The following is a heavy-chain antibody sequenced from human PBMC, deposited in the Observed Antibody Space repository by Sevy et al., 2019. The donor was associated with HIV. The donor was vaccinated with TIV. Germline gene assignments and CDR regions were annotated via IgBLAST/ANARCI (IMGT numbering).Heavy chain of an antibody. CDR3: ARDTREKSFDY. CDR1: GYTFSGYS. J-gene: IGHJ4*02. V-gene: IGHV1-18*01. CDR2: MNTYNGNT. Sequence: ASVKVSCKASGYTFSGYSISWVRQAPGQGLGWMGWMNTYNGNTKYAQKVQGRVTMTTETSTSTAYMKLRGLRSDDTAVYYCARDTREKSFDYWGQGTLVTVSS.